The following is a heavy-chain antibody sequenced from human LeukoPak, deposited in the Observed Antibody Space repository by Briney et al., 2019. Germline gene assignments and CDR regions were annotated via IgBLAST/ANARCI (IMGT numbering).Heavy chain of an antibody. CDR2: ITSGGDYI. CDR1: GFTFNTFN. D-gene: IGHD3-9*01. V-gene: IGHV3-21*01. CDR3: ARGHYDVLAASYKWTPDY. Sequence: GGSLRLSCAASGFTFNTFNMNWVRQAPGKGLEWVSSITSGGDYIYYADSVKGRFTTSRDNAKNLLSLQLNSLRVEDTAVYYCARGHYDVLAASYKWTPDYWGQGTLVTVSS. J-gene: IGHJ4*02.